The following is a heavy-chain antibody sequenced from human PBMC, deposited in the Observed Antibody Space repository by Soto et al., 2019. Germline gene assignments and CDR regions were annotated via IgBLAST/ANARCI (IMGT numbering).Heavy chain of an antibody. Sequence: SETLSLTCAVSGGSISSGNWWSWVRQPPGKGLDWIGEIFHSGSTNYNPSLKSRVTISVDKSKNHFSLKLSSVTAADTAVYYCASLGTTVTSFGYWGQGTLVTVSS. V-gene: IGHV4-4*02. CDR3: ASLGTTVTSFGY. D-gene: IGHD4-4*01. J-gene: IGHJ4*02. CDR1: GGSISSGNW. CDR2: IFHSGST.